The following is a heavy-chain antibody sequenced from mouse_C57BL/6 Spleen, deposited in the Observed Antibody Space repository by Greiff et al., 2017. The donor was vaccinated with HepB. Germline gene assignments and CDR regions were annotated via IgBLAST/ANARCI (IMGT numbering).Heavy chain of an antibody. CDR1: GYAFTNYL. J-gene: IGHJ4*01. CDR3: ASRTGKGYAMDY. CDR2: INPGSGGT. D-gene: IGHD4-1*01. V-gene: IGHV1-54*01. Sequence: QVQLQQSGAELVRPGTSVKVSCKASGYAFTNYLIEWVKQRPGQGLEWIGVINPGSGGTNYNEKFKGKATLTADKSSSTAYMQLSSLTSEDSAVYFCASRTGKGYAMDYWGQGTSVTVSS.